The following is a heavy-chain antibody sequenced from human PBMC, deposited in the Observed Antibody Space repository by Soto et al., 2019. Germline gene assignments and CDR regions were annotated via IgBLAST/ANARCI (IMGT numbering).Heavy chain of an antibody. Sequence: QITLKESGPTLVKHTQTLTLTCSCSGFSISADAVGVGWFRQPPGKAPEWLAIVYWDDDKRYSPSLKSRLTITKDTSRNHVVLTMTNVDPVDTATYFCAHIRRRPSCRGGNCYHVESWCQGTLVTVSS. CDR1: GFSISADAVG. V-gene: IGHV2-5*02. CDR3: AHIRRRPSCRGGNCYHVES. J-gene: IGHJ4*02. CDR2: VYWDDDK. D-gene: IGHD2-15*01.